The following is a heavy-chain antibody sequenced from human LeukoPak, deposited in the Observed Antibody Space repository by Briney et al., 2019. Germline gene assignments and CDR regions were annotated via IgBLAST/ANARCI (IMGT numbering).Heavy chain of an antibody. D-gene: IGHD3-10*01. Sequence: GSLRLSCAASGFTFSSYAMSWIRQPPGKGLEWIGEINHSGSTNYNPSLKSRVTISVDTSKNQFSLKLSSVTAADTAVYYCAREYYYGSGSWGQGTLVTVSS. CDR2: INHSGST. CDR1: GFTFSSYA. J-gene: IGHJ4*02. CDR3: AREYYYGSGS. V-gene: IGHV4-34*01.